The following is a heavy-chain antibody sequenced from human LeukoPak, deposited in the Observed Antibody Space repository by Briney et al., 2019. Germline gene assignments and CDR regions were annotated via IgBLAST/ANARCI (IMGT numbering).Heavy chain of an antibody. CDR2: ISSSSSYI. CDR3: AGLEGRMGVDY. Sequence: GGSLRLSCAASGFTFSSYSMNWVRQAPGKGLEWVSSISSSSSYIYYADSVKGRFTISRDNAKNSLYLQMNSLRAEDTAVYYCAGLEGRMGVDYWGQGTLVTVSS. D-gene: IGHD2-15*01. V-gene: IGHV3-21*01. CDR1: GFTFSSYS. J-gene: IGHJ4*02.